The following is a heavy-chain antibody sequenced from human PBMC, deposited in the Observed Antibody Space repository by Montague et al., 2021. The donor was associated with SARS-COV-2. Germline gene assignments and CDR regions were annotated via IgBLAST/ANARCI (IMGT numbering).Heavy chain of an antibody. CDR1: GFAFSNYG. CDR2: ISSSGGHT. D-gene: IGHD4-23*01. V-gene: IGHV3-23*01. J-gene: IGHJ2*01. Sequence: SLRLSCAASGFAFSNYGMNWVRQAPGKGLEWVSGISSSGGHTYYADSVKGRSTISRDNSRNPLYLQMNSLGAEDTAVYYCAKDRGGNSDWYFDLWGRGTLVIGSS. CDR3: AKDRGGNSDWYFDL.